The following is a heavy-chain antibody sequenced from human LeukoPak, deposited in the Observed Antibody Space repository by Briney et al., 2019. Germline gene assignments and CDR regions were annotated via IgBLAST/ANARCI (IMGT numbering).Heavy chain of an antibody. CDR2: ISGSGGST. D-gene: IGHD3-3*01. CDR3: ATFLRFSKGYMDI. Sequence: GGSLRLSCAASGFTFSSYAMSWVRQAPGKGLEWLSTISGSGGSTYYADSVKGRFTISRDNSKNTLYLQMNSLRAEDTAVYYCATFLRFSKGYMDIWGKGTTVTVSS. CDR1: GFTFSSYA. J-gene: IGHJ6*03. V-gene: IGHV3-23*01.